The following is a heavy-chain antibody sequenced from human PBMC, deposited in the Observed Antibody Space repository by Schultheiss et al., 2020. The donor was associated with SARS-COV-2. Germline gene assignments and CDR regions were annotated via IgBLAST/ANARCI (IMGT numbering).Heavy chain of an antibody. D-gene: IGHD4-17*01. J-gene: IGHJ4*02. CDR1: GFTFSSYA. V-gene: IGHV3-64*04. CDR3: ARDLDGDYGLYYFDY. Sequence: GGSLRLSCSASGFTFSSYAMHWVRQAPGKGLEYVSAISSNGGSTYYADSVKGRFTISRDNAKNTLYLQMNSLRAEDTAVYYCARDLDGDYGLYYFDYWGQGTLVTVSS. CDR2: ISSNGGST.